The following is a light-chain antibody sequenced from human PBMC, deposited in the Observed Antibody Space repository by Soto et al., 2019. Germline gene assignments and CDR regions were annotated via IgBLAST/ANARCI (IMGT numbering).Light chain of an antibody. Sequence: IQMTQSPAALSVSVGGGFTITFLASQTIRSWLALYQHKPGKAPKLLVYEASTLKSGVPSRFSGSGSGTEFTLTISSLQPDDFATYYCQHYNSYSEAFGQGTKVDIK. V-gene: IGKV1-5*03. CDR3: QHYNSYSEA. CDR1: QTIRSW. J-gene: IGKJ1*01. CDR2: EAS.